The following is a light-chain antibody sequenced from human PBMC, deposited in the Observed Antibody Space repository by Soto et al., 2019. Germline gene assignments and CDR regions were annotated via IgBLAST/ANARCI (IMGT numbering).Light chain of an antibody. V-gene: IGKV3-15*01. J-gene: IGKJ1*01. CDR1: QSVSSN. Sequence: ERLMTQSPATLSVYPGERATLSCRASQSVSSNLAWYQQKPGQAPRLLIYGASTRATGIPARFSGSGSGTEFTLTISSLQSEDFAVYYCQQYNNWPWTFGQGTKVDIK. CDR3: QQYNNWPWT. CDR2: GAS.